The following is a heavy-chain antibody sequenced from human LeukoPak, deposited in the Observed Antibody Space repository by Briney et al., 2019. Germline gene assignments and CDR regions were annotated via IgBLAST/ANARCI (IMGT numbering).Heavy chain of an antibody. J-gene: IGHJ3*02. Sequence: VASVKVSCKASGYTFTSYGISWVRQAPGQGLEWMGGIIPIFGTANYAQKFQGRVTITADESTSTAYMELSSLRSEDTAVYYCARVSADDAFDIWGQGTMVTVSS. V-gene: IGHV1-69*13. CDR1: GYTFTSYG. CDR3: ARVSADDAFDI. CDR2: IIPIFGTA.